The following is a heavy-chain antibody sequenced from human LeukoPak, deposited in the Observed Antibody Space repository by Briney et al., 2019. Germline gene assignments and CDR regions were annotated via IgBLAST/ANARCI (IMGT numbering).Heavy chain of an antibody. J-gene: IGHJ4*02. D-gene: IGHD1-26*01. V-gene: IGHV3-64*01. CDR2: ISRNGGST. CDR3: ARWEWELACFDY. CDR1: GFTFSSYA. Sequence: PGGSLRLSCAASGFTFSSYAMHWVRQAPGKGLEYVSAISRNGGSTYYANSVKGRFTISRDNSKNTLYLQMGSLRAEDMAVYYCARWEWELACFDYWGQGTLVTVSS.